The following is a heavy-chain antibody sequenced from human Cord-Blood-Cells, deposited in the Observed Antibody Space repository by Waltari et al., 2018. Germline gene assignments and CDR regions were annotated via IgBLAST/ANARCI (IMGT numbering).Heavy chain of an antibody. CDR1: GVTCSSYA. CDR2: ISYDGSNK. V-gene: IGHV3-30*04. J-gene: IGHJ4*02. Sequence: QVQLVESGGGVVEPGRSRRLSWAASGVTCSSYAMLVVRQAPGQGLEWIAVISYDGSNKYYADSVKGRFTISRDNSKNTLYLQMNSLRAEDTAVYYCASGDRVLGHYFDYWGQGTLVTVSS. CDR3: ASGDRVLGHYFDY. D-gene: IGHD2-8*02.